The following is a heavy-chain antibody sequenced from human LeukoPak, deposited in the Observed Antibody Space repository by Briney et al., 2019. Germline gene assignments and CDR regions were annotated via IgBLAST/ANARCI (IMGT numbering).Heavy chain of an antibody. V-gene: IGHV3-23*01. Sequence: TGGSLRLSCVASGFTFNTFAMIWVRQPPGKGLEWVSSIFQGGGEIHYADSVRGRFTISRDNSKNTLFLQMNSLRAEDTAVYYCAKSIAVADHFDYWGQGTLVTVSS. D-gene: IGHD6-19*01. CDR2: IFQGGGEI. J-gene: IGHJ4*02. CDR1: GFTFNTFA. CDR3: AKSIAVADHFDY.